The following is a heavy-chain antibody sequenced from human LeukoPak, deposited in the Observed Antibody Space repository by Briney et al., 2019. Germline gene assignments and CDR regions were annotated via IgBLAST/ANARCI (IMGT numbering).Heavy chain of an antibody. CDR2: ISWNSGSI. V-gene: IGHV3-9*03. Sequence: GGSLRLSCAASGFTFDDYAMHWVRQAPGKGLEWVSGISWNSGSIGYADSVKGRFTISRDNAKNSLYLQMNSLRAEDMALYYCAKDMGQSLGKIDYWGQGTLVTVSS. D-gene: IGHD6-19*01. J-gene: IGHJ4*02. CDR3: AKDMGQSLGKIDY. CDR1: GFTFDDYA.